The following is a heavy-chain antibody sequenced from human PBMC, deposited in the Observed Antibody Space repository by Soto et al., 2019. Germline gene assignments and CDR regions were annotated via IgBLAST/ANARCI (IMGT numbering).Heavy chain of an antibody. Sequence: SETLSLTCTVSGGSISSYYWSWIRQPPGKGLEWIGYIYYSGSTNYNPSLKSRVTISVDTSKNQFSLKLSSVTAADTAVYYCARDLDDYGDYNWFDPWGQGTLVTVSS. D-gene: IGHD4-17*01. CDR3: ARDLDDYGDYNWFDP. CDR1: GGSISSYY. CDR2: IYYSGST. J-gene: IGHJ5*02. V-gene: IGHV4-59*01.